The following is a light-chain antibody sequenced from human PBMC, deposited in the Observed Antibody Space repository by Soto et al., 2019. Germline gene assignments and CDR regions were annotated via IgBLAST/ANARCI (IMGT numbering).Light chain of an antibody. CDR1: QSVSNNY. V-gene: IGKV3-20*01. Sequence: EIVLTQSPGTLSLSPGERATLACRASQSVSNNYLAWYQQKPGQAPRLLIYGASIRATGIPDRFSGGGSGTDFTLTISRLEPEDFAVYYCQHYGSSPPFTFGPGTTVDIK. CDR2: GAS. CDR3: QHYGSSPPFT. J-gene: IGKJ3*01.